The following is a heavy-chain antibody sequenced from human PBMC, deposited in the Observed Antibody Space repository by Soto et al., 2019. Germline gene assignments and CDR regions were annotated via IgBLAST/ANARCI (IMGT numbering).Heavy chain of an antibody. CDR2: IKAAGGDT. J-gene: IGHJ4*02. D-gene: IGHD5-12*01. V-gene: IGHV3-23*01. Sequence: GGSLRLSCAGSGFTFSNYPMSWVRQAPGKGPEWVAAIKAAGGDTYYADSVKGRFTISRDNFNDILYLQMNSLTVDDTAMYYCKRDVVASSPPGADYWGQGTQVTVSS. CDR1: GFTFSNYP. CDR3: KRDVVASSPPGADY.